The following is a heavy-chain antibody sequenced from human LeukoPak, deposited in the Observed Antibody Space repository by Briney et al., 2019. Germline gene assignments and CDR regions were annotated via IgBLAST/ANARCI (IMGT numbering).Heavy chain of an antibody. CDR3: ARDRAYSTFDF. V-gene: IGHV3-7*01. CDR1: GFTFSTSW. CDR2: INVDDSSK. Sequence: GGSLRLSCAASGFTFSTSWMIWVRQAPGKGLERVAIINVDDSSKSYLDSVKGRFTISRDNAKNSLYLQMNNLRAEDTAAYYCARDRAYSTFDFWGQGTLVAVSS. J-gene: IGHJ4*02. D-gene: IGHD4-11*01.